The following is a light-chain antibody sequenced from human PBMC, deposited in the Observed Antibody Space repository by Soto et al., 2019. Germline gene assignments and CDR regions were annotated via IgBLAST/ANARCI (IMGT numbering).Light chain of an antibody. Sequence: EILLTQSPATLSMSPGERATLSCRASQSVGSNLAWYQQQPGQVPRLLVYGASTRATEIPARFSCSGSGTEFTLTISSLQSEDFAVYYCQQYNDWPLTFGGGTKVEIK. CDR3: QQYNDWPLT. CDR1: QSVGSN. V-gene: IGKV3-15*01. CDR2: GAS. J-gene: IGKJ4*01.